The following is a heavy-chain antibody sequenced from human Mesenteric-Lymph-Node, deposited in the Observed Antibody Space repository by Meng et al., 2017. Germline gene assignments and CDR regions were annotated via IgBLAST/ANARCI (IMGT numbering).Heavy chain of an antibody. CDR1: GFTFSNYW. V-gene: IGHV3-74*01. J-gene: IGHJ4*02. Sequence: GESLKISCAASGFTFSNYWMHWVRQAPGKGLEWVSHINSVGSTTTYADSVKGRFTISRDNAKNTLYLQMNSLRAEDTAVYYCTRESVATYDYWGQGTLVTVSS. CDR2: INSVGSTT. D-gene: IGHD5-12*01. CDR3: TRESVATYDY.